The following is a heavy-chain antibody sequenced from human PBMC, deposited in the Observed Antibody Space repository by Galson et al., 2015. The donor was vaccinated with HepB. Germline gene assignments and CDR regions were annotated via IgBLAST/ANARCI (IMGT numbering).Heavy chain of an antibody. Sequence: SLRLSCAASGFTFSSYPMHWVRQAPGKGLEWVAVISYDGSNKYYAESVKGRFTISRDNSKYTLYLQTNSLRAEDTAVYYCARDTVTNPFYYYYTMGVWGQGTTVTVSS. J-gene: IGHJ6*02. CDR1: GFTFSSYP. CDR2: ISYDGSNK. CDR3: ARDTVTNPFYYYYTMGV. V-gene: IGHV3-30*04. D-gene: IGHD4-17*01.